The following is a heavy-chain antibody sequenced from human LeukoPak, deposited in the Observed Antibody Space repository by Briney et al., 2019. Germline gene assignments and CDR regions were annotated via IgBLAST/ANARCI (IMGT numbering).Heavy chain of an antibody. D-gene: IGHD1-26*01. J-gene: IGHJ3*02. Sequence: ASVKVSCKASGGTLSSYAISWVRQAPGQGLEWMGRIIPIFGTANYAQKFQGRVTITTDESTSTAYMELSSLRSEDKAVYYCARTVVGATTDDAFDIWGQGTMVTVSS. CDR3: ARTVVGATTDDAFDI. CDR2: IIPIFGTA. CDR1: GGTLSSYA. V-gene: IGHV1-69*05.